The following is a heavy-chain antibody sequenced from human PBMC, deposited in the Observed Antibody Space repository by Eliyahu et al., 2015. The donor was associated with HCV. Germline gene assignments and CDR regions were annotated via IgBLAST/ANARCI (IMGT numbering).Heavy chain of an antibody. Sequence: QVQLVQSGAEVKKPGASMXVSCKAXGYTFTSYYIHWVRQAPGQGLEWMGIINPSGGSSNYAQKFQGRVTMTRDTSTSTVYMDLSSLRLEDTAVYYCARGGPTRPYYDSLGSRFDCWGQGTLVTVSS. V-gene: IGHV1-46*03. CDR3: ARGGPTRPYYDSLGSRFDC. CDR2: INPSGGSS. J-gene: IGHJ4*02. D-gene: IGHD3-22*01. CDR1: GYTFTSYY.